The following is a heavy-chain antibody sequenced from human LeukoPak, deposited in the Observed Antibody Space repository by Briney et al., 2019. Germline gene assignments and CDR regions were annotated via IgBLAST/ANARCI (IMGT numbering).Heavy chain of an antibody. J-gene: IGHJ4*02. CDR3: AKDVSSGWVFDY. D-gene: IGHD6-19*01. CDR2: ISWNSGSI. CDR1: GFTFDDYA. V-gene: IGHV3-9*01. Sequence: PGRSLRLSCAASGFTFDDYAMHWVRQVPGKGLEWVSGISWNSGSIGYADSVKGRFTISRDNAKNSLYLQMNSLRAEDTALYYCAKDVSSGWVFDYWGQGTLVTVSS.